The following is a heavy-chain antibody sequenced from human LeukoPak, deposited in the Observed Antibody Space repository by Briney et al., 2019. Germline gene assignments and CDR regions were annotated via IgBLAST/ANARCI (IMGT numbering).Heavy chain of an antibody. V-gene: IGHV4-38-2*02. J-gene: IGHJ4*02. CDR3: ARGIAAAGTFHFDY. CDR2: IYHSGST. Sequence: PSETLSLTCTVSGYSIGSGYYWGWIRQPPGKGLEWIGSIYHSGSTYYNPSLKSRVTISVDTSKNQFSLKLSSVTAADTAVYYCARGIAAAGTFHFDYWGQGTLVTVSS. CDR1: GYSIGSGYY. D-gene: IGHD6-13*01.